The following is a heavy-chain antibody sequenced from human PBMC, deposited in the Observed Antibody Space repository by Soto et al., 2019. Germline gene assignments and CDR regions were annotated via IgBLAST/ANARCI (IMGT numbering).Heavy chain of an antibody. Sequence: GGSLRLSCAASGFTFSSYGMHWVRQAPGKGLEWVAVIWYDGSNKYYADSVKGRFTISRDNSKNTLYLQMNSLRAEDTAVYYCARGSPRNTDFDYRGQGTLVTVSS. J-gene: IGHJ4*02. CDR2: IWYDGSNK. CDR1: GFTFSSYG. D-gene: IGHD1-1*01. V-gene: IGHV3-33*01. CDR3: ARGSPRNTDFDY.